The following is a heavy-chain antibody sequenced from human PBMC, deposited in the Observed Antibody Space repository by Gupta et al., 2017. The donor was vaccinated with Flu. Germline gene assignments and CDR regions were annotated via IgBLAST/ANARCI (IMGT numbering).Heavy chain of an antibody. CDR2: IKTRSDGGTT. V-gene: IGHV3-15*01. D-gene: IGHD3-10*01. J-gene: IGHJ4*02. CDR1: GFTFTNAW. CDR3: TTVLLNYYESGKAWGGLFDS. Sequence: EVQLVESGGGLVMPGGSLRLSCAASGFTFTNAWMNWVRQAPGKGLEWIGHIKTRSDGGTTDYGAQVKGRFTISRDDSVRMLYLQMSSLNTDDTAVYYCTTVLLNYYESGKAWGGLFDSWGQGALVTVSS.